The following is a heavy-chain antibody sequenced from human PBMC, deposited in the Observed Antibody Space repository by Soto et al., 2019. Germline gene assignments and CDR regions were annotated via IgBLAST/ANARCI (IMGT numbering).Heavy chain of an antibody. CDR2: IHPSSGAT. J-gene: IGHJ6*02. D-gene: IGHD3-10*02. CDR3: APDLRAKLIVRGKPRHYYYGLDV. V-gene: IGHV1-2*04. CDR1: GYTFTGYY. Sequence: QVQLVQSGAEVKKPGASVKVSCKASGYTFTGYYLHWVRQAPGQGLEWIGWIHPSSGATNYAQKFQDWVTMTRDTSIKTAYMEVSRFKSDATAVNYCAPDLRAKLIVRGKPRHYYYGLDVWGQGTTVIVSS.